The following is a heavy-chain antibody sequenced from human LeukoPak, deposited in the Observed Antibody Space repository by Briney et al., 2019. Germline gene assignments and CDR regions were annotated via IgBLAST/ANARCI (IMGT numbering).Heavy chain of an antibody. CDR3: ARVQWYYDFWSGFDDY. V-gene: IGHV1-18*01. Sequence: ASVKVSCKASGYTFTSYGISWVRQAPGQGLEWMGWISAYNGNTNYAQKLQGRVTMTTDTSTSTAYMELRSLRSDDTAVYYCARVQWYYDFWSGFDDYWGQGTLVTVSS. CDR1: GYTFTSYG. CDR2: ISAYNGNT. J-gene: IGHJ4*02. D-gene: IGHD3-3*01.